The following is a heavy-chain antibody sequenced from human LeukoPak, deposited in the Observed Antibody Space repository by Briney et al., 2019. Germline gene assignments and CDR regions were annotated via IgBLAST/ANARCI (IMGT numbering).Heavy chain of an antibody. V-gene: IGHV4-39*01. CDR1: GGSISSSSYY. CDR2: IYYSGST. J-gene: IGHJ4*02. D-gene: IGHD6-19*01. Sequence: PSETLSLTCTVSGGSISSSSYYWGWIRQPPGKGLEWFGSIYYSGSTYYNPFLKSRVTISVDTSKNQFSLKLSSVTAADTAVYYCASQEYSSGSYFDYWGQGTLVTVSS. CDR3: ASQEYSSGSYFDY.